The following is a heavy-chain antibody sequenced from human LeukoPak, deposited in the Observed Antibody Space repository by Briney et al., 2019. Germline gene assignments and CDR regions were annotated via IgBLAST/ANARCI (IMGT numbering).Heavy chain of an antibody. CDR1: GFTFSSYA. D-gene: IGHD1-1*01. V-gene: IGHV3-23*01. CDR2: ISGSGGST. J-gene: IGHJ4*02. CDR3: ARVIYNWNDAYGIDY. Sequence: GGSLRLSCAASGFTFSSYAMSWVRQAPGKGLEWVSAISGSGGSTYYADSVKGRLTISRDNSKNTLYLQMNSLRAEDTAVYYCARVIYNWNDAYGIDYWGQGTLVTVSS.